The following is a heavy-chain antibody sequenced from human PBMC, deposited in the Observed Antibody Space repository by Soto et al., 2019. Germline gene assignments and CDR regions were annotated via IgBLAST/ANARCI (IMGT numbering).Heavy chain of an antibody. Sequence: ASVKVSCKVSGYTLTELSMHWVRQAPGKGLEWMGGFDPEDGETIYAQKFQGRVTMTEDTSTDTAYMELSSLRSEDTAVYYCATTFYCSGGSCYRIFDLWGQGTLVTVSS. CDR2: FDPEDGET. J-gene: IGHJ4*02. CDR3: ATTFYCSGGSCYRIFDL. CDR1: GYTLTELS. D-gene: IGHD2-15*01. V-gene: IGHV1-24*01.